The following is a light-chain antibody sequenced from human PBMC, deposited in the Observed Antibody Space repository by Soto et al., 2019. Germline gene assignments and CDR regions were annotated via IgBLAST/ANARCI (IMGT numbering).Light chain of an antibody. CDR3: QQYGGSPRT. J-gene: IGKJ1*01. CDR2: GAS. V-gene: IGKV3-20*01. CDR1: QSVGTS. Sequence: EIVLTQAPVTLSLSPGERGTVSCRASQSVGTSLAWYQQKPGQAPRLLIYGASNRATGIPDRFSGSGSGTDFTLTISKLEPEDFAVYHCQQYGGSPRTFGQGTKVDIK.